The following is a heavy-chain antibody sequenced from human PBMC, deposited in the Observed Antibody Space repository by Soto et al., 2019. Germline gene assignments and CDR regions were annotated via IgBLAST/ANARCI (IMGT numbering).Heavy chain of an antibody. Sequence: EVQLLESGGGLVQPGGSLRLSCAASGFTFNNYAMNWVRQAPGNGLEWVSGISRSGDITYYADSVNGRFTISRDNAQKTLYLQMNSLRVEATAGYLCAKFGPGVHFFWYADLWGGGALVTVSS. J-gene: IGHJ2*01. CDR3: AKFGPGVHFFWYADL. CDR1: GFTFNNYA. CDR2: ISRSGDIT. D-gene: IGHD2-8*01. V-gene: IGHV3-23*01.